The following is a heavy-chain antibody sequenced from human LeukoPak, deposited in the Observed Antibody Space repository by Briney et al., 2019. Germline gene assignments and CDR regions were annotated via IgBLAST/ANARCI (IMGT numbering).Heavy chain of an antibody. Sequence: GRSLRLSCAASGFRFSTYGMQWVRQAPGTGLEWVAAIWYDGSDTSYGASVEGRFTIFRDNAKNTVSLQMNSLRAEDTAVYYCAKDAIGTPLCYWGQGTLVTVSS. D-gene: IGHD1-1*01. CDR1: GFRFSTYG. J-gene: IGHJ4*02. CDR3: AKDAIGTPLCY. V-gene: IGHV3-33*03. CDR2: IWYDGSDT.